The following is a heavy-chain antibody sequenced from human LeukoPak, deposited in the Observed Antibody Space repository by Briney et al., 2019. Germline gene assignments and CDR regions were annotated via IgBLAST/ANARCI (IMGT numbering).Heavy chain of an antibody. CDR3: ARVGPIVGANDY. Sequence: ASVKVSCKASGYTFTGYHMHWVRQAPGQGLEWMGRINPNSGGTNYAQKFQGRVTMTRDTSISTAYMELSRLRSDDTAVYYCARVGPIVGANDYWGQGTLVTVSS. D-gene: IGHD1-26*01. J-gene: IGHJ4*02. CDR2: INPNSGGT. V-gene: IGHV1-2*06. CDR1: GYTFTGYH.